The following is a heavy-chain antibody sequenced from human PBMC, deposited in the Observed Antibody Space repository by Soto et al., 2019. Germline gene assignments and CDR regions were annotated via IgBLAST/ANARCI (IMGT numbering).Heavy chain of an antibody. CDR3: ARDGYSSSWSPKYNWFDP. Sequence: PGGSLRLSCAASGFTFSDYYMSWIRQAPGKGLEWVSYISSSSSYTNYADSVKGRFTISRDNAKNSLHLQMNSLRAEDTAVYYCARDGYSSSWSPKYNWFDPWGQGTLVTVSS. J-gene: IGHJ5*02. V-gene: IGHV3-11*06. D-gene: IGHD6-13*01. CDR2: ISSSSSYT. CDR1: GFTFSDYY.